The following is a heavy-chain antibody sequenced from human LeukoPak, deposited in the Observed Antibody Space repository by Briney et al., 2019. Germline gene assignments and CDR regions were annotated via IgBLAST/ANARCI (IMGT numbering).Heavy chain of an antibody. Sequence: PGGSLRLSCAASGFTFSDYYMSWIRQAPGKGLEWVSYISSSGSTIYYADSVKGRFTISRDNAKNSLYLQMNSLRAEDTAVYYCARAFPTGEDAFDLWGQGTMVIVSS. J-gene: IGHJ3*01. D-gene: IGHD2-8*02. V-gene: IGHV3-11*04. CDR1: GFTFSDYY. CDR3: ARAFPTGEDAFDL. CDR2: ISSSGSTI.